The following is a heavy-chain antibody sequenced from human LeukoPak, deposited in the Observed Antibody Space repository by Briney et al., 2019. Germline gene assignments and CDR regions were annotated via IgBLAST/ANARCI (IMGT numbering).Heavy chain of an antibody. CDR3: ARRTYFYDSSGYYFDY. Sequence: SETLSLTCTVSGGSISSGSYYWSWIRQPAGKGLEWIGRIYTSGSTNYNPSLKSRVTISVDTSKDQFSLKLSSVTAADTAVYYCARRTYFYDSSGYYFDYWGQGTLVTVSS. CDR1: GGSISSGSYY. V-gene: IGHV4-61*02. D-gene: IGHD3-22*01. CDR2: IYTSGST. J-gene: IGHJ4*02.